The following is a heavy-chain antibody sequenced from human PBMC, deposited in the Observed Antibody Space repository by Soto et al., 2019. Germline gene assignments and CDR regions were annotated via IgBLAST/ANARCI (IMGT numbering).Heavy chain of an antibody. V-gene: IGHV4-31*03. CDR2: VHYSGST. D-gene: IGHD1-26*01. CDR1: GCSINSGGYY. CDR3: ARDEAPRAYYYYGMDV. J-gene: IGHJ6*02. Sequence: QVQLQESGPGLVKPSQTLSLTCTVSGCSINSGGYYWSCIRQVPGKVLEWIGYVHYSGSTNYNPTLKRRATISAEQSKRQFPLKLSSVTAADSAVYYCARDEAPRAYYYYGMDVWGQGTTVTVSS.